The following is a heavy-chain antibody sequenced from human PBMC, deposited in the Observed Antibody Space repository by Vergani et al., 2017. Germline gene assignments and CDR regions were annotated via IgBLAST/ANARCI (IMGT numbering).Heavy chain of an antibody. CDR2: INHSGST. CDR3: AKDAGGGLDY. Sequence: QVQLQQWGAGLLKPSETLSLTCAVYGGSFSGYYWSWIRQPPGKGLEWIGEINHSGSTNYNPSLKSRVTISVDTSKNQFSLKLSSVTAADTAVYYCAKDAGGGLDYWGQGTLVTVSS. D-gene: IGHD3-10*01. V-gene: IGHV4-34*01. J-gene: IGHJ4*02. CDR1: GGSFSGYY.